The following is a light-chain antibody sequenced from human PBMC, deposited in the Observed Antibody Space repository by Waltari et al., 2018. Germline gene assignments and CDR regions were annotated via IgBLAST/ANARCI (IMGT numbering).Light chain of an antibody. J-gene: IGKJ4*01. CDR1: QSVSSH. Sequence: EIVLTQSPATLSLSPGERATLSCRASQSVSSHLDWFQQKPGQAPRLLIYGASNRATGIPARLSGSGSGTDFTLSISSLEPEDFVVYYCLQRTSWPLTFGGGTKVEIK. CDR2: GAS. CDR3: LQRTSWPLT. V-gene: IGKV3-11*01.